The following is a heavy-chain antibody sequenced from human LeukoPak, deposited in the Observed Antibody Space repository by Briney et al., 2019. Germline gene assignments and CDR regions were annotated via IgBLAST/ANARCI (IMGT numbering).Heavy chain of an antibody. J-gene: IGHJ4*02. CDR1: GGSISSYY. CDR2: IYYGGST. V-gene: IGHV4-59*08. CDR3: ARHSSGSFD. D-gene: IGHD6-19*01. Sequence: PSETLSLTCTVSGGSISSYYWSWIRQPPGKGLEWIGYIYYGGSTNYNPSLKSRVTISVDTSKNQFSLKLSSVTAADTAVYYCARHSSGSFDWGQGTLVTVSS.